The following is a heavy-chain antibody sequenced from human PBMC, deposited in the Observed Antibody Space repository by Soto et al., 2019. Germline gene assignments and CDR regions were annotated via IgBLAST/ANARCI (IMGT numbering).Heavy chain of an antibody. CDR1: GFTFSSYA. Sequence: QVQLVESGGGVVQPGRSLRLSCAASGFTFSSYAMHGVRQAPGKGLEGVAVISYDGSNKYYADSVKGRFTISRDNSKNTLYLQMNSLRAEDTAVYYCARESVAAAGSWFDPWGQGTLVTVSS. CDR2: ISYDGSNK. D-gene: IGHD6-13*01. V-gene: IGHV3-30-3*01. J-gene: IGHJ5*02. CDR3: ARESVAAAGSWFDP.